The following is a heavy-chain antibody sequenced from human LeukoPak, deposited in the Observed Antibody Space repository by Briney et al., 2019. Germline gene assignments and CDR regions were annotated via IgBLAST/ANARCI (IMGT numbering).Heavy chain of an antibody. CDR3: ARAAGRDTTSGLDFDY. CDR2: IYYSGST. J-gene: IGHJ4*02. Sequence: SETLSLTCTVSGGSISSYYWSWIRQPPGKGLEWIGYIYYSGSTNYNPSLKSRVTISGDTSKNQFSLRLSSVTAADTAVYYCARAAGRDTTSGLDFDYWGQGILVTVSS. D-gene: IGHD1-26*01. V-gene: IGHV4-59*12. CDR1: GGSISSYY.